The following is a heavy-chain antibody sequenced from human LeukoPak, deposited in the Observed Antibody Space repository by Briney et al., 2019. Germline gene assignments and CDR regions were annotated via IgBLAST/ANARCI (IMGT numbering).Heavy chain of an antibody. D-gene: IGHD5-18*01. CDR3: AKDRSYHYFDY. CDR2: IRYDGSEK. CDR1: GFTFSTYG. J-gene: IGHJ4*02. V-gene: IGHV3-30*02. Sequence: PGGSLRLSCAASGFTFSTYGMHRVRQAPGKGLEWLAFIRYDGSEKYSTDSVKGRFTISRHNSKNTLYLRMNSLTSEDTAVYYCAKDRSYHYFDYWGQGTLVTVSS.